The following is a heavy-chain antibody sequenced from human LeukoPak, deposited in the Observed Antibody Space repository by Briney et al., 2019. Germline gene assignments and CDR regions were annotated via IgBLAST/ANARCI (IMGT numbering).Heavy chain of an antibody. CDR2: INHSGST. Sequence: SETLSLTCAVYGGSFSGYYWSWIRQPPGKGLEWIGEINHSGSTNYNPSLKSRVTISVDTSKNQFSLKLSSVTAADTAVYYCAKEEVRGVAQGYWGQGTLVTVSS. J-gene: IGHJ4*02. CDR1: GGSFSGYY. D-gene: IGHD3-10*01. V-gene: IGHV4-34*01. CDR3: AKEEVRGVAQGY.